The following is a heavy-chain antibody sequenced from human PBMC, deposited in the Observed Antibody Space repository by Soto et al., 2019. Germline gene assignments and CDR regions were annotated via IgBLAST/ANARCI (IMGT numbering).Heavy chain of an antibody. V-gene: IGHV4-31*03. CDR1: GGSISSDGNY. CDR2: IYYSGST. CDR3: ARDRMVRRIIYYYGMDI. Sequence: SGTLSLTCTVSGGSISSDGNYWSWIRQHPGKGLEWIGYIYYSGSTYYNPSLKSRVTISVDTSKNQFSLKLNSVTAADTAVYYCARDRMVRRIIYYYGMDIWGQGTTVTGSS. J-gene: IGHJ6*02. D-gene: IGHD3-10*01.